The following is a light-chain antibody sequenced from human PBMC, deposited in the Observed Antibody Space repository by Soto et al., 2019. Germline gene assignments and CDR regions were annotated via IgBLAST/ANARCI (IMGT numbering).Light chain of an antibody. J-gene: IGLJ1*01. CDR1: SSDVGGYNY. CDR3: SSYISRSRV. Sequence: QSALTQPASVSGSPGQSITISCTGTSSDVGGYNYVSWYQQHPGKAPKLMIYEVSNRPSGVSSRFSGSKSGNTASLTISGLQAEDEADYYCSSYISRSRVFGTGTKLTVL. V-gene: IGLV2-14*01. CDR2: EVS.